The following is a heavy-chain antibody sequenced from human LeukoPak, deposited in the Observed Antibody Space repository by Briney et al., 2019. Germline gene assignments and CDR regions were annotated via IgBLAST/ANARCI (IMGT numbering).Heavy chain of an antibody. CDR3: ARHLDYYDSSGLFDY. J-gene: IGHJ4*02. V-gene: IGHV4-39*01. D-gene: IGHD3-22*01. CDR1: GGSISNSSYY. CDR2: IYYSGST. Sequence: SETLSLTCTVSGGSISNSSYYWGWIRQPPGKGLEWIGSIYYSGSTYYNPSLKSRVTISVDTSKSQFSLRLSSVTAADTAVYYCARHLDYYDSSGLFDYWGQGTLVTVSS.